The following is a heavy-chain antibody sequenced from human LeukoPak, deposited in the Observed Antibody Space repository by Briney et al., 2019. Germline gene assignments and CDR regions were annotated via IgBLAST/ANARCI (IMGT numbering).Heavy chain of an antibody. CDR1: GGSISSYS. CDR2: IYYSGST. CDR3: ARSAPRVGSGRTPYYLDG. Sequence: SETLSLTCSVSGGSISSYSLNWIRQPPGKGLEWVAYIYYSGSTNYNPSLKNGVTISLDTSTNQFPLKLITITAADTAVYYCARSAPRVGSGRTPYYLDGWGKGTTVTVS. J-gene: IGHJ6*03. D-gene: IGHD3-10*01. V-gene: IGHV4-59*08.